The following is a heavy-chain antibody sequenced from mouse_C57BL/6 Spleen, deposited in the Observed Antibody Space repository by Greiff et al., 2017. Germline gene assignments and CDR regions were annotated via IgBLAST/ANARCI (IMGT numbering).Heavy chain of an antibody. Sequence: QVHVKQPGTELVKPGASVKLSCKASGYTFTSYWMHWVKQRPGQGLEWIGNINPSNGGTNYNEKFKSKATLTVDKSSSTAYMQLSSLTSEDSAVYYCARRGSFYAMDYWGQGTSVTVSS. V-gene: IGHV1-53*01. CDR2: INPSNGGT. J-gene: IGHJ4*01. D-gene: IGHD1-1*02. CDR1: GYTFTSYW. CDR3: ARRGSFYAMDY.